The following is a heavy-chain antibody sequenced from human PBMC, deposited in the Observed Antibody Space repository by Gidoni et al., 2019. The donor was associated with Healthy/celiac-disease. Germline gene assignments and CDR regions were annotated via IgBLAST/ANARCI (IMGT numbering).Heavy chain of an antibody. V-gene: IGHV4-34*01. CDR1: GGSFSGYY. Sequence: QVQLQQWGAGLLKPSETLSLTCAVYGGSFSGYYWSWIRQPPGKGLEWIGEINHSGSTNYNPSLKSRVTISVDTSKNQFSLKLSSVTAADTAVYYCARIRKSAEYFQHWGQGTLVTVSS. CDR3: ARIRKSAEYFQH. J-gene: IGHJ1*01. D-gene: IGHD4-17*01. CDR2: INHSGST.